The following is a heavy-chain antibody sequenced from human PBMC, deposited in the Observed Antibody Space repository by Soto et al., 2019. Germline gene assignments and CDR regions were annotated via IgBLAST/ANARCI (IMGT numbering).Heavy chain of an antibody. V-gene: IGHV3-23*01. CDR3: GKIKQGYFDY. CDR2: ISGGGSAT. Sequence: EVQLLESGGGLVQPGGSLRLSCAASGFIFDNYAMSWVRQAPGKGLEWISTISGGGSATFYADSVKGRFTISGDSSKSTMYLQMHSLRAEDTAIYYCGKIKQGYFDYWGQGTQVIVSS. J-gene: IGHJ4*02. CDR1: GFIFDNYA.